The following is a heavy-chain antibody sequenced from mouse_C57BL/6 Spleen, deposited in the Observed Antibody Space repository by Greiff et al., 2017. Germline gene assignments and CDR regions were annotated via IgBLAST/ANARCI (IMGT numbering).Heavy chain of an antibody. J-gene: IGHJ4*01. V-gene: IGHV1-55*01. D-gene: IGHD1-1*01. CDR2: IYPGSGST. CDR3: ARSPHYYGSSPHAMDY. CDR1: GYTFTSYW. Sequence: QVQLKQPGAELVKPGASVKMSCKASGYTFTSYWITWVKQRPGQGLEWIGDIYPGSGSTNYNEKFKSKATLTVDTSSSTAYMQLSSLTSEDSAVYYCARSPHYYGSSPHAMDYWGQGTSVTVSS.